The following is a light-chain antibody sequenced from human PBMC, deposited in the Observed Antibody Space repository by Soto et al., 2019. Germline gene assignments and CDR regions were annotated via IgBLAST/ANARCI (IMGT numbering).Light chain of an antibody. Sequence: EIVLTQSPGTLSLSPGERATRSCRASQSISSNYLAWYHQKPGQAPSLLIYGASSRATGIPDRFSGRGSGTDFTLTISRLEPEDFAVYYCQQYGSSPWTFGQGTKV. CDR3: QQYGSSPWT. CDR1: QSISSNY. J-gene: IGKJ1*01. V-gene: IGKV3-20*01. CDR2: GAS.